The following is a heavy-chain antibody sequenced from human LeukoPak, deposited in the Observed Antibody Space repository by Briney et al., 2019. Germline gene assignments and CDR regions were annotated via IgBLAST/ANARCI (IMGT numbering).Heavy chain of an antibody. CDR2: ISVASIT. V-gene: IGHV3-23*01. CDR3: ADYGVSGVRNNFY. CDR1: GLAFSSYA. Sequence: GGSLRLSCAASGLAFSSYAMRWVRQPPGKGLEWVSTISVASITFYADSVKGRFTISGDNSRNTVYLQMTSLRADDTAVYYCADYGVSGVRNNFYWGLGTLVTVSS. J-gene: IGHJ4*02. D-gene: IGHD3-3*01.